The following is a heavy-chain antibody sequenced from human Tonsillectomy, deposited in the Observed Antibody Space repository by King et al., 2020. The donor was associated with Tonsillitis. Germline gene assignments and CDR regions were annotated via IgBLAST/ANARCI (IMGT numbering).Heavy chain of an antibody. D-gene: IGHD3-3*01. CDR1: GFTFSNAW. CDR2: IKSKTDGGTT. Sequence: VQLVESGGGLVKPGGSLRLSCAASGFTFSNAWMSWVRQAPGKGLEWVGRIKSKTDGGTTDYAAPVKGRFTISRDDSKNTLYLQMNSLKTEDTAVYYCTTGPYDDFWSGYRPNYYYYYMDVWGNGTTVTVSS. V-gene: IGHV3-15*01. J-gene: IGHJ6*03. CDR3: TTGPYDDFWSGYRPNYYYYYMDV.